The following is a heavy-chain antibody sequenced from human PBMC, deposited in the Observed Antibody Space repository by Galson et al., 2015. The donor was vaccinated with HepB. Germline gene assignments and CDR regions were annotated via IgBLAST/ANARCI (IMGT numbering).Heavy chain of an antibody. CDR3: ARDGALGVWELRSYLDWFDP. J-gene: IGHJ5*02. Sequence: SVKVSCKASGYTFTSYGISWVRQAPGQGLEWMGIINPSGGSTSYAQKFQGRVTMTRDTSTSTVYMELSSLRSEDTAVYYCARDGALGVWELRSYLDWFDPWGQGTLVTVSS. CDR2: INPSGGST. D-gene: IGHD1-26*01. V-gene: IGHV1-46*01. CDR1: GYTFTSYG.